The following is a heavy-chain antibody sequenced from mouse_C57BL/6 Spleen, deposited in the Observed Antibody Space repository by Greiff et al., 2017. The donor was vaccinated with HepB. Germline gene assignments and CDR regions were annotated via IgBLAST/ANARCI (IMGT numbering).Heavy chain of an antibody. CDR1: GYTFTSYW. Sequence: QVQLQQPGAELVKPGASVKMSCKASGYTFTSYWITWVKQRPGQGLEWIGDIYPGSGSTNYNEKFKSTATLTVDTSSSTAYMQLSSLTSEDSAVYYCARTGRSRSYFDYWGQGTTLTVSS. CDR3: ARTGRSRSYFDY. D-gene: IGHD1-1*01. CDR2: IYPGSGST. V-gene: IGHV1-55*01. J-gene: IGHJ2*01.